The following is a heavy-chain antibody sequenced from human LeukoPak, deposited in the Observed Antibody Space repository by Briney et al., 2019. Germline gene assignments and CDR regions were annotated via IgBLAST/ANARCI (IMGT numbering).Heavy chain of an antibody. V-gene: IGHV3-30*04. D-gene: IGHD3-22*01. CDR2: ISYDGSNK. CDR1: GFTFSNYA. J-gene: IGHJ4*02. CDR3: AKDFSVYNYDSRVLDY. Sequence: GSLRLSCEASGFTFSNYAMHWVRQAPGKGLEWVAVISYDGSNKYYADSVKGRFTISRDNSKNTLYLQMNRLRAEDTAVYYCAKDFSVYNYDSRVLDYWGQGTLVTVSS.